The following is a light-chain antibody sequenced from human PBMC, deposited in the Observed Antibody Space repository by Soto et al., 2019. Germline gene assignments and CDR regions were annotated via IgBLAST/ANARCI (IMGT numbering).Light chain of an antibody. V-gene: IGLV4-60*02. CDR2: LEGSGSY. CDR1: SGHSSYI. Sequence: QPVLTQSSSASVSLGSSVKLTCTLSSGHSSYIIAWHQQQPGKAPRYLMKLEGSGSYNKGSGVPDRFSGSSSGADRYLTISNLQFEDEADYYCETWDSNTRVFGGGTKPTVL. CDR3: ETWDSNTRV. J-gene: IGLJ2*01.